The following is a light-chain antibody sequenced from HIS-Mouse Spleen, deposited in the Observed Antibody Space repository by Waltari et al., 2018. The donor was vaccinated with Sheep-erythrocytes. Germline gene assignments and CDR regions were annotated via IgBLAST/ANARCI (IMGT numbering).Light chain of an antibody. V-gene: IGLV2-11*01. CDR2: DVS. J-gene: IGLJ1*01. CDR1: SSDVGGYNY. Sequence: QSALTQPRSVSGSPGQSVTISCTGTSSDVGGYNYVSWYQQHPGKAPKLMIYDVSKRPYGVPDRFYGSKSGNTASLTISGLQAEDEADYYCCSYAGSYNHVFATGTKVTVL. CDR3: CSYAGSYNHV.